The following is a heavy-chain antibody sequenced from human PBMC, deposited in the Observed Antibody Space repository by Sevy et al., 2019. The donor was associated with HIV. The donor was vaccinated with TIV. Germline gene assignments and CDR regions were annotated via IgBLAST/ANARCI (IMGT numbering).Heavy chain of an antibody. J-gene: IGHJ4*02. D-gene: IGHD3-10*02. CDR1: GFTFSHYG. Sequence: GGSLRLSCAASGFTFSHYGMQWVRQAPGKGLEWVALIWNDGSNKYYADSVKGRFTTSRDNSSNTLFRQRNSLRAEDTAVYYCARDVRGEGIRPGDLDYWGQGTLVTVSS. V-gene: IGHV3-33*01. CDR3: ARDVRGEGIRPGDLDY. CDR2: IWNDGSNK.